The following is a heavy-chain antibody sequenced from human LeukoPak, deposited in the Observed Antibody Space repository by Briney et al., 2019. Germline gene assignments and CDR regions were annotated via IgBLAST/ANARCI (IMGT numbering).Heavy chain of an antibody. CDR1: GYSFTSYW. CDR2: IDPADSDT. Sequence: GESLKISCKASGYSFTSYWIGWVRQMPGEGLEWMGIIDPADSDTRYSPSFQGQVTISADKSISTAYLQWSSLKASDTAMYYCARRRDERGYKDIFDTWGQGTMVTVSS. D-gene: IGHD5-18*01. J-gene: IGHJ3*02. V-gene: IGHV5-51*01. CDR3: ARRRDERGYKDIFDT.